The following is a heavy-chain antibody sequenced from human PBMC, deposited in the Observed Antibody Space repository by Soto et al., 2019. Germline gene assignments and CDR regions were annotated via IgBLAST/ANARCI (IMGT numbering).Heavy chain of an antibody. J-gene: IGHJ4*02. V-gene: IGHV2-5*01. CDR1: GFSLSTSGVG. D-gene: IGHD1-26*01. CDR3: AHSPYRFSSLDY. CDR2: IYWNDDK. Sequence: QITLKESGPTLVKPTQTLTLTCTFSGFSLSTSGVGVGWIRQPPGKALEWLALIYWNDDKRYRPSLKSRLTITKDTSKNQVVLTMTNMDPVDTATYYCAHSPYRFSSLDYWGQGTLVTVSS.